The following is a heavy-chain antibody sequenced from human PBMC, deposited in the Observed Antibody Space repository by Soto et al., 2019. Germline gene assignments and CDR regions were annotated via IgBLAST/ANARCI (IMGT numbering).Heavy chain of an antibody. CDR1: GGTFSSYA. CDR3: AREGRELISYYYYGMDV. J-gene: IGHJ6*02. D-gene: IGHD1-7*01. V-gene: IGHV1-69*06. CDR2: IIPIFGTA. Sequence: ASVKVSCEASGGTFSSYAISWVRQAPGQGLEWMGGIIPIFGTANYAQKFQGRVTITADKSTSTAYMELSSLRSEDTAVYYCAREGRELISYYYYGMDVSGQGTTVTVSS.